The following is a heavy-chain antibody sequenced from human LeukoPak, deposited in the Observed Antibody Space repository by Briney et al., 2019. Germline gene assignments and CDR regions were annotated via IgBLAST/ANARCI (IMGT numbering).Heavy chain of an antibody. V-gene: IGHV1-69*13. J-gene: IGHJ4*02. CDR2: IIPIFGTA. Sequence: VASVKVSCKASGGTFSSYAISWVRQAPGQGLEWMGGIIPIFGTANYAQKFQGRVTITADESTSTAYMELSRLRSDDTAVYYCARCEYSSSPADYWGQGTLVTVSS. CDR1: GGTFSSYA. D-gene: IGHD6-6*01. CDR3: ARCEYSSSPADY.